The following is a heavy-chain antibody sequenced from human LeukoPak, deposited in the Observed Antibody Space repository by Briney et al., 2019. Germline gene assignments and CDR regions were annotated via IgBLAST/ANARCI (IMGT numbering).Heavy chain of an antibody. D-gene: IGHD4-17*01. CDR2: INPNSGGT. CDR1: GYTFTGYY. Sequence: VASVKVSCKASGYTFTGYYMHWVRQAPGQGLEWMGWINPNSGGTNYAQKFQGWVTMTRDTSISTAYMELSRLRSDDTAVYYCARGDDYGDYGSLDYWGQGTLVTVS. V-gene: IGHV1-2*04. J-gene: IGHJ4*02. CDR3: ARGDDYGDYGSLDY.